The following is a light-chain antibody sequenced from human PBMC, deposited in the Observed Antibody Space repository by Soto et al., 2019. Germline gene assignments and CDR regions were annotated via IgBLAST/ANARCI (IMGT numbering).Light chain of an antibody. CDR2: NNN. J-gene: IGLJ1*01. V-gene: IGLV1-44*01. CDR1: SSNIGSNT. CDR3: AAWDDSLNGYV. Sequence: QSVLTQSPSASGTPGQRVTISCSGSSSNIGSNTVNWYLQLPGTAPKLLIYNNNQRPSGVPDRFSGSRSGTSASLAISGLQSGDEADYYCAAWDDSLNGYVFGIGTKLTVL.